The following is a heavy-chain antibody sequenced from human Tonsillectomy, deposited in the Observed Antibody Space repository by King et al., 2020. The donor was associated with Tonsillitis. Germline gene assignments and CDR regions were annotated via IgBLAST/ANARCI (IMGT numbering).Heavy chain of an antibody. J-gene: IGHJ6*03. V-gene: IGHV4-59*01. CDR2: IYYSGSA. CDR1: GGSISSYY. D-gene: IGHD6-6*01. Sequence: LQLQESGPGLVKPSETLSLTCTVSGGSISSYYWSWIRQPPGKGLEWIGFIYYSGSATYNPSLKSRATISVDTSKNQFSLKLSSVTAADTAVYYCARDSSSSPPFYYYYMDVWGKGATVTVSS. CDR3: ARDSSSSPPFYYYYMDV.